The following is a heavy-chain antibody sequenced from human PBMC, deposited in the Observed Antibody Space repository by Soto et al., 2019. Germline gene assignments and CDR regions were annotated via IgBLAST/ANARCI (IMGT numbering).Heavy chain of an antibody. Sequence: ASVTVSCKASGYTFTSYAMHWVRQAPGQRLEWMGWINADNGNTKYSQKFQGRVTITTDTSTSTAYMELRSLRSDDTAVYYCAREVSGSSSWYVWFDPWGQGTLVTVSS. V-gene: IGHV1-3*01. CDR2: INADNGNT. D-gene: IGHD6-13*01. CDR1: GYTFTSYA. J-gene: IGHJ5*02. CDR3: AREVSGSSSWYVWFDP.